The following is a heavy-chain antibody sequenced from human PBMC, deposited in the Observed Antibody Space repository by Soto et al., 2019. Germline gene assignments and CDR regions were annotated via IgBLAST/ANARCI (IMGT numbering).Heavy chain of an antibody. Sequence: VSVKVSCKAAGSAFTGYYRRWVRQAPGQGLEWMGWINPNSGGTNYAQKFQGWVTMTRDTSISTAYMELSRLRSDDTAVYYCARATPYSNYALDFDYWGQGTLVTVSS. V-gene: IGHV1-2*04. CDR3: ARATPYSNYALDFDY. CDR2: INPNSGGT. J-gene: IGHJ4*02. D-gene: IGHD4-4*01. CDR1: GSAFTGYY.